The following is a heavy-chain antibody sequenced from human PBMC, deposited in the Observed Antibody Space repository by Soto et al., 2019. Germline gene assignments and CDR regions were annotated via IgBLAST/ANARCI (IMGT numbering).Heavy chain of an antibody. V-gene: IGHV3-30-3*01. D-gene: IGHD2-15*01. CDR2: ISYDGSNK. CDR3: ARGRWQSNVDY. J-gene: IGHJ4*02. CDR1: GFTFSSYA. Sequence: PGGSLRLSCAASGFTFSSYAMHWVRQAPGKGLEWVAVISYDGSNKYYADSVKGRFTISRDNSKNTLYLQMNSLRAEDTAVYYCARGRWQSNVDYWGQGTLVTVSA.